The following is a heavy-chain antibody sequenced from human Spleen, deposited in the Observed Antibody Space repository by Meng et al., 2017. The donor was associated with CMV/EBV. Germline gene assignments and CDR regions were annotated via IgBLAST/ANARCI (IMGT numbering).Heavy chain of an antibody. Sequence: CAASCFTFSPYAMRWVRQAPGKGLEWVSLISISGGTTYYADSVKGRFTVSRDISKNTLYLQMNSLRAEDTAVYYCAKGPDVDTGVFDYWGQGTLVTVSS. CDR1: CFTFSPYA. V-gene: IGHV3-23*01. J-gene: IGHJ4*02. D-gene: IGHD5-18*01. CDR3: AKGPDVDTGVFDY. CDR2: ISISGGTT.